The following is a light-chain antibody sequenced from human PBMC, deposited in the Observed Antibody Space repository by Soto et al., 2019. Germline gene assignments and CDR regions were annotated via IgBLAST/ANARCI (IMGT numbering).Light chain of an antibody. CDR3: QQYNNWPRWT. CDR1: QSVSSN. J-gene: IGKJ1*01. Sequence: EIVMTQSPATLSVSPGERATLSCRASQSVSSNLAWYQQKPGQAPRLLIYGASTRATGIPARFSGSGSGTEFTLTISSLQSEDFAVYYCQQYNNWPRWTCGQGNKGDIK. V-gene: IGKV3-15*01. CDR2: GAS.